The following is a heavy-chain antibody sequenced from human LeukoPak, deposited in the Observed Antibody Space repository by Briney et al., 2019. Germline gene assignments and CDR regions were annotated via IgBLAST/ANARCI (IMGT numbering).Heavy chain of an antibody. J-gene: IGHJ6*03. CDR2: IRYDGSNK. V-gene: IGHV3-30*02. Sequence: PGGSLRLSCAASGFTFSSYGMHWVRQAPGKGLEWVAFIRYDGSNKYYAGSVKGRFTISRDNSKNTLYLQMNSLRAEDTAVYYCAKDSGTIFGVVFYYMDVWGKGTTVTVSS. CDR3: AKDSGTIFGVVFYYMDV. D-gene: IGHD3-3*01. CDR1: GFTFSSYG.